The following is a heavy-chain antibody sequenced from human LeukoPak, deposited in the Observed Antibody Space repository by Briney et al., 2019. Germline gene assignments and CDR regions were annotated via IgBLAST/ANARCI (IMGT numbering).Heavy chain of an antibody. D-gene: IGHD6-13*01. CDR3: TTAQDSSSWLPNWNDKEGYYYYYMDV. Sequence: GGSLRLSCAASGFTFSNAWMSWVRQAPGKGLEWVGRIKSKTDGGTTDYAAPVKGRFTISRDDSKNTLYLQMNSLKTEDTAVYYCTTAQDSSSWLPNWNDKEGYYYYYMDVWGKGTTVTVSS. CDR2: IKSKTDGGTT. V-gene: IGHV3-15*01. CDR1: GFTFSNAW. J-gene: IGHJ6*03.